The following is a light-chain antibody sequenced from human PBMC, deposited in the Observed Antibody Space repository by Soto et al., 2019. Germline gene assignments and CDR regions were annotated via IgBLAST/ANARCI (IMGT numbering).Light chain of an antibody. CDR2: AAS. J-gene: IGKJ4*01. CDR3: QQYYSYPLT. CDR1: QGISSY. Sequence: AIRMTQSPSSLSASTGDRVTITCRASQGISSYLAWYQQKPGKAPKLLIYAASTLQSGVPSRFSGSGPVTDFTLTISCLQSEDFATYDCQQYYSYPLTFGGGTKVEIK. V-gene: IGKV1-8*01.